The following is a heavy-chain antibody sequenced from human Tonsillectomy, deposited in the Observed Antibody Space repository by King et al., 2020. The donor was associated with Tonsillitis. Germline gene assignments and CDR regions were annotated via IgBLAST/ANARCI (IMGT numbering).Heavy chain of an antibody. CDR1: GFTFTTYA. V-gene: IGHV3-30*14. D-gene: IGHD3-3*01. J-gene: IGHJ3*02. Sequence: VQLVESGGGVVQPGRSLRLSCAASGFTFTTYAMHWVRQAPGKGLEWVAVISYDGTNKYFADSVKGRFTISRDNSKNTLYLQRNSLRAEDTAVYFCARDRRSALTIFGDAFDIWGQGTTVSVSS. CDR2: ISYDGTNK. CDR3: ARDRRSALTIFGDAFDI.